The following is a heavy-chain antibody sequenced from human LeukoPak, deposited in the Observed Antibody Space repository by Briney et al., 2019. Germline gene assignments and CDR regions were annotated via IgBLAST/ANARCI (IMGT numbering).Heavy chain of an antibody. CDR3: ARGIYSSGWLDY. J-gene: IGHJ4*02. CDR2: INPNSGGT. Sequence: ASVKVSCKASGYTFTGYYMHWVRQAPGQGLEWMGWINPNSGGTNYAQKFQGRVTMTRDTAISTAYMELSRLRSDDTAVYYCARGIYSSGWLDYWGQGTLVTVSS. D-gene: IGHD6-19*01. V-gene: IGHV1-2*02. CDR1: GYTFTGYY.